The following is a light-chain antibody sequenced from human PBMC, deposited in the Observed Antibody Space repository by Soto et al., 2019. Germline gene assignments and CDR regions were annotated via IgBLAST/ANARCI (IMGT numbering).Light chain of an antibody. Sequence: IVLPQSPATLSLSPGERATLSCRASQSVSSYLAWYQQKPGQAPTLLIYDASNTATGMPARFSGGGSGTDFTLTTSSLEHADVAVYYCQQRSNCPPITFGQGTRLEIK. CDR1: QSVSSY. CDR3: QQRSNCPPIT. V-gene: IGKV3-11*01. J-gene: IGKJ5*01. CDR2: DAS.